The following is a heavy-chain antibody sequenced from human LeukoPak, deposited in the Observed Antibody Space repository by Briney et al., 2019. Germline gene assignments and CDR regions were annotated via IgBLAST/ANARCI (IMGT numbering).Heavy chain of an antibody. CDR1: GFTFSSYG. CDR3: ARRSGIAVAGAFDY. D-gene: IGHD6-19*01. V-gene: IGHV3-30*02. Sequence: GGSLRLSCAASGFTFSSYGMHWVRQAPGKGLEWVAFIRYDGSNKYYADSVKGRFTISRDNSKNTLYLHVNSLRPEDTAVYYCARRSGIAVAGAFDYWGQGTLVTVSS. CDR2: IRYDGSNK. J-gene: IGHJ4*02.